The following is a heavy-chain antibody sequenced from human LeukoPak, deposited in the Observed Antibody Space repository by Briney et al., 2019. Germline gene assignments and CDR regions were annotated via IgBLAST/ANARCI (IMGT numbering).Heavy chain of an antibody. J-gene: IGHJ4*02. CDR3: TRDLTRSLSNIAAAGTFDY. CDR2: IRSKAYGGTT. CDR1: GFTFGDYA. Sequence: GGSLRLSCTASGFTFGDYAMSWFRQAPGKGLEWVGFIRSKAYGGTTEYAASVKGRFTISRDDSKSIAYLQMNSLKTEDTAVYYCTRDLTRSLSNIAAAGTFDYWGQGTLVTVSS. D-gene: IGHD6-13*01. V-gene: IGHV3-49*03.